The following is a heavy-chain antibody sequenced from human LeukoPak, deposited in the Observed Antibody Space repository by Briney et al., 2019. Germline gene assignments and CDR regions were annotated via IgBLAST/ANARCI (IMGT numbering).Heavy chain of an antibody. Sequence: SETLSLTCIVSDDSFSSFYWSWIRQPPGKGLEWIGNIYYRGNTNYNSSLKSRVTMSVDTSKTQFSLKLNSVTATDTAVYYCVRGDAYHRHWGQGTLVTVSS. V-gene: IGHV4-59*08. D-gene: IGHD5-24*01. J-gene: IGHJ4*02. CDR1: DDSFSSFY. CDR2: IYYRGNT. CDR3: VRGDAYHRH.